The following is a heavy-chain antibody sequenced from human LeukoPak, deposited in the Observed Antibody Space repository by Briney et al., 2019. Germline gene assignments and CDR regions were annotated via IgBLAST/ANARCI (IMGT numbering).Heavy chain of an antibody. D-gene: IGHD3-9*01. CDR2: MNPNSGNT. Sequence: ASVKVSCKASGYTFTSYDINWVRQATGQGLEWMGWMNPNSGNTGYAQKFQGRVTMTRNTSISTAYMELSSLRSEDTTVYYCARGIPPYYDILTGHYTHDYWGQGTLVTVSS. CDR3: ARGIPPYYDILTGHYTHDY. V-gene: IGHV1-8*01. CDR1: GYTFTSYD. J-gene: IGHJ4*02.